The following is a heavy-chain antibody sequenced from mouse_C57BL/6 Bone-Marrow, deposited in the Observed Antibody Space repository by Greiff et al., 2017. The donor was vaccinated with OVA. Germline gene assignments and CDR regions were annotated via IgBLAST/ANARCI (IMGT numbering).Heavy chain of an antibody. CDR2: IDPSDSYT. Sequence: QLQQPGAELVKPGASVKLSCKASGYTFTSYWMQWVKQRPGQGLEWIGEIDPSDSYTNYNQKFKGKATLTVDTSSSTAYMQLSSLTSEDSAVYYCARIRRGGFDYWGQGTTLTVSS. CDR1: GYTFTSYW. J-gene: IGHJ2*01. V-gene: IGHV1-50*01. CDR3: ARIRRGGFDY. D-gene: IGHD2-12*01.